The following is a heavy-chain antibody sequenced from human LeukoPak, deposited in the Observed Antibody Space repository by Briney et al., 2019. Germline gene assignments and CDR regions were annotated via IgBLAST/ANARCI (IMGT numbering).Heavy chain of an antibody. V-gene: IGHV3-15*01. CDR1: GFTLNNAW. J-gene: IGHJ4*02. D-gene: IGHD5-18*01. CDR3: ARDFSLGYCYGCFDY. Sequence: PGGSLRLSCAASGFTLNNAWMSWVRQAPGKGLEWLGRIKRETDGGTIDYAAPVKGRFTISRDTSKNTLFLQMNSLRAEDTAIYYCARDFSLGYCYGCFDYWGQGTLVTVSS. CDR2: IKRETDGGTI.